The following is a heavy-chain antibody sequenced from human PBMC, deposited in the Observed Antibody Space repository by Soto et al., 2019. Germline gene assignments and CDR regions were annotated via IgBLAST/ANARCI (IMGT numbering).Heavy chain of an antibody. V-gene: IGHV4-59*01. Sequence: SETLSLTCTVSGGSISSYYWSWIRQPPGKGLEWIGYIYYSGSTNYNPSLKSRVTISVDTSKNQFSLKLSSVTAADTAVYYCARAPDGGNGIWFDPGAREPWSPSPQ. J-gene: IGHJ5*02. CDR2: IYYSGST. CDR1: GGSISSYY. CDR3: ARAPDGGNGIWFDP. D-gene: IGHD2-15*01.